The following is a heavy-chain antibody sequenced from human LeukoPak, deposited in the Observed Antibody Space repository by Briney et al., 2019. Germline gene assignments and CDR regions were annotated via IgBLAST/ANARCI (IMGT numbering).Heavy chain of an antibody. D-gene: IGHD1-26*01. Sequence: GASVKVSCKASGYIFTGYYMHWVRQAPGQGLEWMGWSNPNSGGTNSAQKFRGRVTMTRDTSISTAYMELSRLTSDDTAVYYCARHPYSGSYHFDYWGQGTLVTVSS. CDR1: GYIFTGYY. J-gene: IGHJ4*02. CDR3: ARHPYSGSYHFDY. V-gene: IGHV1-2*02. CDR2: SNPNSGGT.